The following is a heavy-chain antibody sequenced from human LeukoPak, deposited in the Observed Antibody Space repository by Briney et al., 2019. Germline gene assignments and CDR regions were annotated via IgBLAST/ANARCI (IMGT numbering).Heavy chain of an antibody. CDR1: GYTFTSYG. Sequence: ASVKVSCKASGYTFTSYGISWVRQAPGQGLEWMGWISAYNGNTNYVQKLQGRVTMTTDTSTSTAYMDLRSLRSADTAVYYCARTLGSGWLDYWGQGTLVTVSS. V-gene: IGHV1-18*01. CDR3: ARTLGSGWLDY. J-gene: IGHJ4*02. D-gene: IGHD6-19*01. CDR2: ISAYNGNT.